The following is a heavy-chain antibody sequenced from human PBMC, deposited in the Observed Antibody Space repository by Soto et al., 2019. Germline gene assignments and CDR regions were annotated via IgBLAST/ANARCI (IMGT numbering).Heavy chain of an antibody. CDR2: ISSNGGST. D-gene: IGHD5-12*01. Sequence: EVQLVESGGGLVQPGGSLRLSCAASGFTFSSYAMHWVRQAPGKGLEYVSAISSNGGSTYYANSVKGRFTISRDNSKNTMYLQMGSLRAEDMAVYYCARERGGYDEPLWYMDVWGKGTTVTVSS. V-gene: IGHV3-64*01. J-gene: IGHJ6*03. CDR1: GFTFSSYA. CDR3: ARERGGYDEPLWYMDV.